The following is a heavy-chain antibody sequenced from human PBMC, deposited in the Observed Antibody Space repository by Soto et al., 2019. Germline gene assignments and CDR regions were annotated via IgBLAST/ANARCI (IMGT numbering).Heavy chain of an antibody. CDR2: IWYDGSNK. J-gene: IGHJ4*02. D-gene: IGHD3-9*01. V-gene: IGHV3-33*01. CDR3: ARGSQPFDWLLPNDY. Sequence: PGGSLRLSCAASGFTFSSYGMHWVRQAPGKGLEWVAVIWYDGSNKYYADSVKGRFTISRDNSKNTLYLQMNSLRAEDTAVYYCARGSQPFDWLLPNDYWGQGTLVTVSS. CDR1: GFTFSSYG.